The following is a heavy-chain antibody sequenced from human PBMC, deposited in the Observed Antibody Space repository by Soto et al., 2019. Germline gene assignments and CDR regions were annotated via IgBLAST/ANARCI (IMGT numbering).Heavy chain of an antibody. J-gene: IGHJ3*01. D-gene: IGHD4-17*01. CDR3: ASGDGGAFDL. CDR1: GFTFSYYW. Sequence: EVQLVESGGGLVQPGESLRLSCAASGFTFSYYWMHWVRQTPGKGLLWVSHIHNDGSRTTYADSVKGRFTISRDNARNTVYLQMNSLRDDDTAGYYWASGDGGAFDLWGQGTAVTVSS. CDR2: IHNDGSRT. V-gene: IGHV3-74*03.